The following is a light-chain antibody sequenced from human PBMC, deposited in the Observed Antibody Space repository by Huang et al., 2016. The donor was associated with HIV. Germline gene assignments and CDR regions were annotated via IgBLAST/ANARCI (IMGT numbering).Light chain of an antibody. V-gene: IGKV3-11*01. CDR3: QQRSNWPLT. J-gene: IGKJ4*01. Sequence: EIALTQSPATLSVSPGERATLSCRASQRVSSYLAWYQQKPGQAPTLLINDASNRATGIPARFSGSGSGTDFTLTISSLEPEDFAVYYCQQRSNWPLTFGGGTKVEIK. CDR1: QRVSSY. CDR2: DAS.